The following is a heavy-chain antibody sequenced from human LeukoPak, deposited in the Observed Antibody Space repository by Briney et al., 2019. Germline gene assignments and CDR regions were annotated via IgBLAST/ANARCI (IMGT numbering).Heavy chain of an antibody. CDR1: GFTFSNYP. D-gene: IGHD3-16*01. CDR3: ARGWGSGAWLIDS. V-gene: IGHV3-30*04. J-gene: IGHJ4*02. CDR2: ISSDGRTE. Sequence: GGSLRLSCAASGFTFSNYPMGWIRQGPGKGLDWVAFISSDGRTEYNPDSVKGRFTISRDNSKNTLYLQMNSLTTEDTALYYCARGWGSGAWLIDSWGQGTLVSVSS.